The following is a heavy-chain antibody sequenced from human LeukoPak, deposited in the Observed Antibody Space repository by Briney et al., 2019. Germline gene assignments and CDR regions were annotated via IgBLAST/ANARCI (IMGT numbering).Heavy chain of an antibody. CDR3: AKALTSGWYLDAFNI. Sequence: GGFLRLSCAASGFTFSSCGMHWVRQAPGKGLEWVAVISYDGSNKYYADSVKGRFTISRDNSKNTLFLEMNSLRAEDTAVYYCAKALTSGWYLDAFNIWGQGTMVTVSS. V-gene: IGHV3-30*18. CDR1: GFTFSSCG. J-gene: IGHJ3*02. CDR2: ISYDGSNK. D-gene: IGHD6-19*01.